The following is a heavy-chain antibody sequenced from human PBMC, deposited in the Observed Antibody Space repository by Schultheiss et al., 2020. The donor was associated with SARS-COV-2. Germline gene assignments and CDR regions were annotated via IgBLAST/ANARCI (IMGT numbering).Heavy chain of an antibody. Sequence: GGSLRLSCAASGFTFSDYYMSWIRQAPGKGLEWVANIKQDGSEKYYVDSVKGRFTISRDNAKNSLYLQMNSLRAEDTAVYYCAREVGVGDYDSWGQGTTVTVSS. D-gene: IGHD4-17*01. V-gene: IGHV3-7*03. CDR1: GFTFSDYY. CDR2: IKQDGSEK. CDR3: AREVGVGDYDS. J-gene: IGHJ6*02.